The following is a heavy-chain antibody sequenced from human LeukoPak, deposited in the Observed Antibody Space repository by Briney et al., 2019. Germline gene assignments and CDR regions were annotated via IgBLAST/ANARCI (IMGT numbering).Heavy chain of an antibody. J-gene: IGHJ4*02. CDR2: IIGDSVFT. V-gene: IGHV3-11*06. D-gene: IGHD5-12*01. CDR3: ARHSLYSGFFDF. CDR1: GFTFSDYY. Sequence: PGGSLRLSCAASGFTFSDYYMAWIRQAPGRAPEWISYIIGDSVFTKYADSVRGRFTISRDNAKSSLYLRMNSLRTEDTVVYYCARHSLYSGFFDFWGQGILVTVS.